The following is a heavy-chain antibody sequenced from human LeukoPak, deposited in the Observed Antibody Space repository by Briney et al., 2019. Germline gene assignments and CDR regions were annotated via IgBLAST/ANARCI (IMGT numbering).Heavy chain of an antibody. D-gene: IGHD7-27*01. V-gene: IGHV4-59*01. CDR3: ARERRTGLFDY. CDR2: IYYSGST. Sequence: SETLSLTCTVSGGSISNYYWSWIRQPPGKGLEWIGYIYYSGSTNYSPSLKSRVTMSVDTSKNQFSLKLSSVTAADTAVYYCARERRTGLFDYWGQGTLVTVSS. CDR1: GGSISNYY. J-gene: IGHJ4*02.